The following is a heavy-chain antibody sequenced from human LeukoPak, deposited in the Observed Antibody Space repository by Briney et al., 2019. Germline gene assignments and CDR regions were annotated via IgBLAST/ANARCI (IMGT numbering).Heavy chain of an antibody. CDR1: GFTFSSYT. D-gene: IGHD2-2*01. Sequence: GGSLRLSCAASGFTFSSYTMNWVRQAPGKGLEWVSSITSSSTYIYYADSVKGRFTISRDNAKNSLYLQMNSLRAEDTAVYYCARGPYCSSTSCYSDYWGQGTLVTVSS. V-gene: IGHV3-21*01. CDR2: ITSSSTYI. CDR3: ARGPYCSSTSCYSDY. J-gene: IGHJ4*02.